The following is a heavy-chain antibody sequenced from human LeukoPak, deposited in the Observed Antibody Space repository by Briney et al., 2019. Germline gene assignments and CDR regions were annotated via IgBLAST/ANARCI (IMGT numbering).Heavy chain of an antibody. J-gene: IGHJ4*02. CDR3: AGGASRIQVWLPPGY. CDR2: ITSNGGST. V-gene: IGHV3-64*02. CDR1: GFTFSNYV. D-gene: IGHD5-18*01. Sequence: GGSLRLSCAASGFTFSNYVMHWVRQAPGKGLEYVSAITSNGGSTYYADAVKGRFTISRDNSQNTLYLHMGSLRVEDMAVYYCAGGASRIQVWLPPGYWGQGTLVTVSS.